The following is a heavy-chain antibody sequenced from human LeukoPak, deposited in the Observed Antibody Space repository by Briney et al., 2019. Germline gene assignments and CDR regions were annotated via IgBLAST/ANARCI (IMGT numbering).Heavy chain of an antibody. CDR1: GFTFSSYT. CDR2: ISSSGGYT. Sequence: GGSLRLSCAASGFTFSSYTMNWVRQAPGKGLEWVSSISSSGGYTFYADSVKGRFTISRDNAKNSLDLQMNRLRAVDTAVYYCARSRGEWLVYFDSGGQGSLVTVSS. V-gene: IGHV3-21*01. D-gene: IGHD3-3*01. J-gene: IGHJ4*02. CDR3: ARSRGEWLVYFDS.